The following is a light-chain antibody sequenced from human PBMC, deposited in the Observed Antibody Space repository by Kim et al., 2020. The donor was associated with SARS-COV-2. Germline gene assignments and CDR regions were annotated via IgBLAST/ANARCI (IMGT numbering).Light chain of an antibody. Sequence: DIQMTQSPSSLSASVGDRVTITCRASQSISSYLNWYQQKPGKAPKLLIYAASSLQSGVPSRFSGSGSGTDFTLTISSLQPEDFATYYCRQSYSTLLLTFGGGTKVEI. CDR1: QSISSY. CDR2: AAS. J-gene: IGKJ4*01. V-gene: IGKV1-39*01. CDR3: RQSYSTLLLT.